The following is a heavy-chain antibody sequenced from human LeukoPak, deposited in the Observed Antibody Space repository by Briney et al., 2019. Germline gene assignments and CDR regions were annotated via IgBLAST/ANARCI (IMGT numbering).Heavy chain of an antibody. V-gene: IGHV3-48*03. D-gene: IGHD1-1*01. CDR1: GFTLSIYE. Sequence: GGSLRLSYAASGFTLSIYEMTWVRQAPGKGLEWVSFISSSDSHTFYADSVKGRFTIFRDTAKNSLYLQMNNLRGEDTAVYYCARDVSSSTRAFDIWGQGTMVAVS. J-gene: IGHJ3*02. CDR3: ARDVSSSTRAFDI. CDR2: ISSSDSHT.